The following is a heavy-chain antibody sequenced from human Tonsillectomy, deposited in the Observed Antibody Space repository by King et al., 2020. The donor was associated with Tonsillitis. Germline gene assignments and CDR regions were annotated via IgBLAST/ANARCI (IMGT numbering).Heavy chain of an antibody. CDR1: GYTFSGGY. Sequence: VQLVESGTEVKRPGASVKVSCQASGYTFSGGYIHWVRQAPGQGLEWMGWINPHNGRTKYAQKFQDRVTMTRDTSADTANMELTRLGSADTAVYYCARETIFDGESMSSFDLWGQGPLVTVS. J-gene: IGHJ5*02. CDR2: INPHNGRT. CDR3: ARETIFDGESMSSFDL. D-gene: IGHD2-21*01. V-gene: IGHV1-2*02.